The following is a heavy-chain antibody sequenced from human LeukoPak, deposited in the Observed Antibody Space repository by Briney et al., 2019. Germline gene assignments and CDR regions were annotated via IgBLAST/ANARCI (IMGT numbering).Heavy chain of an antibody. J-gene: IGHJ5*02. CDR1: GGSFSGYY. CDR2: INHSGST. Sequence: SETLSLTCAVYGGSFSGYYWSWIRQPPGKGLEWIGEINHSGSTNYNPSLKSRVTISVDTSKNQFPLKLSSVTAADTAVYYCARAGPLRFLEWGYNWFDPWGQGTLVTVSS. V-gene: IGHV4-34*01. D-gene: IGHD3-3*01. CDR3: ARAGPLRFLEWGYNWFDP.